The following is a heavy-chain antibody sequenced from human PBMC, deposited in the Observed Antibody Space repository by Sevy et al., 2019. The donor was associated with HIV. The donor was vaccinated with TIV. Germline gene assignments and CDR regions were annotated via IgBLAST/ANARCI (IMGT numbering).Heavy chain of an antibody. D-gene: IGHD5-18*01. CDR1: GFTVNSNY. CDR2: IHSDDTT. J-gene: IGHJ4*02. Sequence: GGSLRLSCAASGFTVNSNYMTWVRQAPGKGLEGVSVIHSDDTTYHADSVKDRFTISRDNFKNTLYLHMSSLRAEDTAVYYCARAPSGYGYALNYWGQGTLVTVSS. V-gene: IGHV3-66*01. CDR3: ARAPSGYGYALNY.